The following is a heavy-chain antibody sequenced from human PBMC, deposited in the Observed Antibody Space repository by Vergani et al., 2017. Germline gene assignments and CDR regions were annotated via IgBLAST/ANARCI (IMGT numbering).Heavy chain of an antibody. D-gene: IGHD3-22*01. J-gene: IGHJ4*02. CDR3: ARYYYDSSGYPVSEFDY. CDR2: IIPIFGTA. V-gene: IGHV1-69*13. Sequence: QVQLVQSGAEVKKPGSSVKVSCKASGGTFSSYALNWVRQAPGQGLEWMGRIIPIFGTANYAQKFQGRVTITADESTSTAYMELSSLRSEDTAVYYCARYYYDSSGYPVSEFDYWGQGTLVTVSS. CDR1: GGTFSSYA.